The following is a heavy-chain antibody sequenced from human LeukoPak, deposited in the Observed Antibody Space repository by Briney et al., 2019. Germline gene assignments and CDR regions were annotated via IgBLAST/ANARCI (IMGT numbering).Heavy chain of an antibody. CDR3: ARGYGSGSYYLWFDP. CDR2: IYYSGST. J-gene: IGHJ5*02. D-gene: IGHD3-10*01. Sequence: SETLSLTCTVSGGSISSSSYYWGWIRQPPGKGLEWIGSIYYSGSTYYNPSLKSRVTISVDKSKNQFSLKLSSVTAADTAVYYCARGYGSGSYYLWFDPWGQGTLVTVSS. CDR1: GGSISSSSYY. V-gene: IGHV4-39*07.